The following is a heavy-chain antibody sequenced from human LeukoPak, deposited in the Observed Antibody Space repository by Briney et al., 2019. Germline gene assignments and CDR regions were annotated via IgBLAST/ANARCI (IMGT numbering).Heavy chain of an antibody. CDR1: GRSISSSSYY. CDR3: ARHASVSGNWPRPLDY. D-gene: IGHD6-19*01. CDR2: FYYSGST. Sequence: SATLSLTCTVSGRSISSSSYYWGWIRQPPGKGLEWIGNFYYSGSTYYHPSLKSRVTISVDTSKNQFSLKLTSVTAADTAVYYCARHASVSGNWPRPLDYWGQGSLVTVSS. V-gene: IGHV4-39*01. J-gene: IGHJ4*02.